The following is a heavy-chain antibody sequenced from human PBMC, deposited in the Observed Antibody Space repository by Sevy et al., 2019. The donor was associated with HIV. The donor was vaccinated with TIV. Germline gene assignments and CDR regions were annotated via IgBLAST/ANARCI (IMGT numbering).Heavy chain of an antibody. CDR3: ARDLAVTAGNYHYYGMDV. D-gene: IGHD3-3*01. Sequence: ASVKVSCKASGYSFIRYHVHWVRQAPGQGLEWMGIINADGGSATIAQGFQGRVTMTSDTSTSTVYMELSSLRSEDTAVYFCARDLAVTAGNYHYYGMDVWGQGTTVTVSS. CDR2: INADGGSA. J-gene: IGHJ6*02. V-gene: IGHV1-46*01. CDR1: GYSFIRYH.